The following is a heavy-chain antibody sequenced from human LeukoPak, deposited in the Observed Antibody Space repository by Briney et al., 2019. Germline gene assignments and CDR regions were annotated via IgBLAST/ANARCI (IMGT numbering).Heavy chain of an antibody. Sequence: GGSLRLSCAASGFTFSSYEMNWVRQAPGKGLEWVSYISSSGSTIYYADSVKGRFTISRDNAKNSLYLQMNSLRAEDTAVYCCARRGSAYYSDYFDYWGQGTLVTVSS. CDR2: ISSSGSTI. D-gene: IGHD3-22*01. V-gene: IGHV3-48*03. J-gene: IGHJ4*02. CDR3: ARRGSAYYSDYFDY. CDR1: GFTFSSYE.